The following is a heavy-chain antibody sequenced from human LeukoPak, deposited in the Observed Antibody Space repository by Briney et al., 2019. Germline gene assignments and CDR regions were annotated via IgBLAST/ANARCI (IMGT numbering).Heavy chain of an antibody. Sequence: PGGSLRLSCSVSGFSFSSYAMHWVRRAPGKGLEYVSSISSNGDSTYYADSVKGRFTISRDNSKNTLFLQMSSLRAEDTAVYYCVKDRYVDYWGQGTLVTVSS. V-gene: IGHV3-64D*09. D-gene: IGHD3-16*01. CDR2: ISSNGDST. CDR1: GFSFSSYA. CDR3: VKDRYVDY. J-gene: IGHJ4*02.